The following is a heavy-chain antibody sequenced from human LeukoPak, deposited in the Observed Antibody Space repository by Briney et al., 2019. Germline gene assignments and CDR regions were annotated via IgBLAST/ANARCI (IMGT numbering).Heavy chain of an antibody. CDR3: ARGIGTSYDSSRDAFDI. CDR1: AGSINSGDYY. V-gene: IGHV4-61*02. D-gene: IGHD3-22*01. CDR2: IYSPGTN. J-gene: IGHJ3*02. Sequence: SETLSLTCTVSAGSINSGDYYWSWIRQPAGKGLEWIGRIYSPGTNYNYNPSVESRVTISIDTSKNQFSLKLTSVTAADTAVYYCARGIGTSYDSSRDAFDIWGQGTMVTVSS.